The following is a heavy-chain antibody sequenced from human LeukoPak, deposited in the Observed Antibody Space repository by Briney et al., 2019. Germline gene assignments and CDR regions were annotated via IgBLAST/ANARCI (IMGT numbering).Heavy chain of an antibody. V-gene: IGHV3-23*01. CDR2: HSSTGGST. Sequence: GGSLRLSCAASGXTFSSYAMSWVRQAPGKGLEWVWGHSSTGGSTYYADSVKGRFTISRDNSKNTLYLQMNSLTAEGTAVYYCARGYSSLDPWGQGTLVTVSS. CDR1: GXTFSSYA. D-gene: IGHD6-19*01. CDR3: ARGYSSLDP. J-gene: IGHJ5*02.